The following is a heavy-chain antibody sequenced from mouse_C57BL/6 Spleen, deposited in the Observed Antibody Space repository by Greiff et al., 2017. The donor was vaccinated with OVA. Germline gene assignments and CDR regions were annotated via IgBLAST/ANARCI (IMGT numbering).Heavy chain of an antibody. CDR3: AHGGDYDGVFAD. Sequence: VQLKQSGPELVKPGASVKISCKASGYTFTDYYMNWVKQSPGKSLEWIGDINPNNGGTSYNQKFKGKATLTVDKSSSTAYMELRSLTSEDSAVYYCAHGGDYDGVFADWGQGTLVTVSA. CDR1: GYTFTDYY. CDR2: INPNNGGT. D-gene: IGHD2-4*01. J-gene: IGHJ3*01. V-gene: IGHV1-26*01.